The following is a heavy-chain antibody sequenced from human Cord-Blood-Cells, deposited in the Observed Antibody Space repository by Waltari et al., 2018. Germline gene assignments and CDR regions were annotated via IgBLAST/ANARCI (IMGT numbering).Heavy chain of an antibody. J-gene: IGHJ5*02. CDR2: IYYSGST. V-gene: IGHV4-39*01. CDR3: ARVAGPYNWFDP. CDR1: ADPFTSSSNY. Sequence: QLQLQESGPGLLKPSKTPSSTCTVSADPFTSSSNYWGWFRQPPGKGLEWIGSIYYSGSTYYNPSLKSRVTISVDTSKNQFSLKPSSVTAADTAVYYCARVAGPYNWFDPWGQGTLVTVSS. D-gene: IGHD2-15*01.